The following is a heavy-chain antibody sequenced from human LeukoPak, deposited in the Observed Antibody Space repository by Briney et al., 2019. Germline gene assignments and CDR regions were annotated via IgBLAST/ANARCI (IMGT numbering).Heavy chain of an antibody. J-gene: IGHJ4*02. CDR3: ARGTGGAYYFDY. Sequence: SVKVSCKASGGTFSSYAIRWVRQAPGQGLEWMGRIIPIFGIANYAQKFQGRVTITADKSTSTAYMELSSMRSEDKAVYYCARGTGGAYYFDYWGQGTLVTVSS. CDR2: IIPIFGIA. D-gene: IGHD3-16*01. V-gene: IGHV1-69*04. CDR1: GGTFSSYA.